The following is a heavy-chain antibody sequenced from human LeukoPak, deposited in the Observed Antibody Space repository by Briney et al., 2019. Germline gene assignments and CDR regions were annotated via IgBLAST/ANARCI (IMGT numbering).Heavy chain of an antibody. CDR3: ARAGSGWYGGFDY. D-gene: IGHD6-19*01. J-gene: IGHJ4*02. CDR2: ISGSGGST. CDR1: GFTFSSYA. Sequence: GGSLRLSCAASGFTFSSYAMSWVRQAPGKGLEWVSAISGSGGSTYYADSVKGRFTISRDNSKNTLYLQMNSLRAEDTAVYYCARAGSGWYGGFDYWGQGTLVTVSS. V-gene: IGHV3-23*01.